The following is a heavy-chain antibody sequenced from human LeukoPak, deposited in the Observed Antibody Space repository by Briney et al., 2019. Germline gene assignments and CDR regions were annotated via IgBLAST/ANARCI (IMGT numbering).Heavy chain of an antibody. CDR2: IYYSGST. CDR3: ARAGDTAIPLYFDY. V-gene: IGHV4-59*01. CDR1: GGSISSYY. J-gene: IGHJ4*02. Sequence: PSETLSLTCTVPGGSISSYYWSWIRQPPGKGLEWIGYIYYSGSTNYNPSLKSRVTISVDTSKNQFSLKLSSVTAADTAVYYCARAGDTAIPLYFDYWGQGTLVTVSS. D-gene: IGHD5-18*01.